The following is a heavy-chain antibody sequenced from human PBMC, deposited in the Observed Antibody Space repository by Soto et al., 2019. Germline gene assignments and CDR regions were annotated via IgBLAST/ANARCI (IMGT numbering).Heavy chain of an antibody. CDR3: AKDSIRRSFSRSSTRARDAFDI. CDR1: GFTFEDYA. D-gene: IGHD6-6*01. J-gene: IGHJ3*02. Sequence: GGSLRLSCAVSGFTFEDYAMHWVRQAPGKGLEWVSGISWDSRSVAYADSVKGRFTISKDNAGNSLHLQRNSLRAKNTAVYYCAKDSIRRSFSRSSTRARDAFDIWGQGTMVTVSS. CDR2: ISWDSRSV. V-gene: IGHV3-9*01.